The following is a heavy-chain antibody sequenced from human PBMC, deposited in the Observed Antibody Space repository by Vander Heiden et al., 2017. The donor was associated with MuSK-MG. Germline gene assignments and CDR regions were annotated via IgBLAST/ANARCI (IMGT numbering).Heavy chain of an antibody. Sequence: QVPLVQSGAEVKKPGASVKVSCNASGYPLTGYYMHWVRQAAGQGLEGMGWINPNSGGTNYAQKFQGRVTMTRDTSISTAYMELSRLRSDDTAGYYCARVGVQGIDYWGQGTLVTVSS. CDR3: ARVGVQGIDY. V-gene: IGHV1-2*02. CDR1: GYPLTGYY. D-gene: IGHD1-26*01. CDR2: INPNSGGT. J-gene: IGHJ4*02.